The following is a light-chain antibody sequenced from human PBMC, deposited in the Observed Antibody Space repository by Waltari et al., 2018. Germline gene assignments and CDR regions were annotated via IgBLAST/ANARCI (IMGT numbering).Light chain of an antibody. CDR3: QKSYNSPYT. J-gene: IGKJ2*01. CDR1: QSISTY. CDR2: AAS. Sequence: DIQMTQSPSSLSPSVGDRVTITCRASQSISTYLNWYQQRPGKAPKLLIYAASSLQSGVPSRFSGTGSETDFTLTISSLQPEDFATYYCQKSYNSPYTFGQGTKLEIK. V-gene: IGKV1-39*01.